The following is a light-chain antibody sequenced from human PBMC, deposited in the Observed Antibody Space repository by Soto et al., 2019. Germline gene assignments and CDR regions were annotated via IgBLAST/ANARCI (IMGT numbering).Light chain of an antibody. Sequence: EVVMTQSPASLSASPGERVTLSCRASQNIRSNLAWYQQKPGQAPRLLIYGASNRATGIPDRFSGSGSGTDFTLTISRLEPEDFAVYYCQQYGSSGTFGQGTKVDIK. V-gene: IGKV3-20*01. CDR1: QNIRSN. CDR2: GAS. CDR3: QQYGSSGT. J-gene: IGKJ1*01.